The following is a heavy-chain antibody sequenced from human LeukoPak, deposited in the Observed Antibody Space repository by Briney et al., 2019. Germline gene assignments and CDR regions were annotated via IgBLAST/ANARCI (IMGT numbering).Heavy chain of an antibody. D-gene: IGHD6-13*01. CDR1: GYTFTGYY. V-gene: IGHV1-2*06. J-gene: IGHJ4*02. CDR2: INPNSGGT. Sequence: ASVNVSCKASGYTFTGYYMHWVRQAPGQGLEWMGRINPNSGGTNYAQKFQGRVTMTRDTSISTAYMELSRLRSDDTAVYYCARESSSWYVDYWGQGTLVTVSS. CDR3: ARESSSWYVDY.